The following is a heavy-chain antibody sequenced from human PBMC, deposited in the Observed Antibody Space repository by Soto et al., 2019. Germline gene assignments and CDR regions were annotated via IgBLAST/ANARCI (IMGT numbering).Heavy chain of an antibody. CDR1: GFTFSSYA. Sequence: QVQLVESGGGVVQPGRSLRLSCAASGFTFSSYAMHWVRQAPGKGLEWVAVISYDGSNKYYADSVKGRFTISRDNSKNTLYLQMNRLRAEDTAVYYCARGVVGATNAWGQGTLVTVSS. CDR2: ISYDGSNK. CDR3: ARGVVGATNA. V-gene: IGHV3-30-3*01. D-gene: IGHD1-26*01. J-gene: IGHJ5*02.